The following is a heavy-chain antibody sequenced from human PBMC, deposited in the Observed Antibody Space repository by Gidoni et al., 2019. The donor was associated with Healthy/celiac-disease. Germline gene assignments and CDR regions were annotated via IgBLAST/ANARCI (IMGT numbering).Heavy chain of an antibody. V-gene: IGHV1-18*01. CDR3: ARHRPLGDYVHGDIQTDDYYYYYGMDV. CDR1: RYTFTSYV. J-gene: IGHJ6*02. Sequence: QVQLVQSGAEVKKPGASVKVSCKASRYTFTSYVIIWVRQAPCQGLEWMGCISAYNGNTNYAQKLQGRVTMTTDTSTSTAYMELRSLRSDDTAVYYCARHRPLGDYVHGDIQTDDYYYYYGMDVWGQGTTVTVSS. CDR2: ISAYNGNT. D-gene: IGHD4-17*01.